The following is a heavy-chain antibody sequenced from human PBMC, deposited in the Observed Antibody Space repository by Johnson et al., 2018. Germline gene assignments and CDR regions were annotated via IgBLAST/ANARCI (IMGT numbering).Heavy chain of an antibody. CDR3: ARGSIALRGACDS. Sequence: QVQLVESGGGVVQPGRSLRLSCAASGFTFSSYAMHWVRQAPGKGLEWVAVISYDGRNKYYADSVTGRFTISRNNSKNTLYLHMTSLGAEDTAVDYCARGSIALRGACDSWGQGTMVTVSS. D-gene: IGHD6-6*01. V-gene: IGHV3-30-3*01. CDR1: GFTFSSYA. J-gene: IGHJ3*02. CDR2: ISYDGRNK.